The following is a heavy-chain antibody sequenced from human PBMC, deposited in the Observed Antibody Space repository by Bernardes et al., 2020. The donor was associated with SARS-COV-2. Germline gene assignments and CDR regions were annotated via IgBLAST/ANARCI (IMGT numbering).Heavy chain of an antibody. CDR3: ARVFGNYLQNAFDT. V-gene: IGHV4-39*01. J-gene: IGHJ3*02. CDR1: GGSISSTSYY. D-gene: IGHD1-7*01. Sequence: SDTLYLTCTVSGGSISSTSYYWGWLRQPPGEGLEWIGSIYFSGSTYYKPSLKSRVTISGDTSKNQFSLRLNSVTAADTAVYYCARVFGNYLQNAFDTWGQGTMVTVSS. CDR2: IYFSGST.